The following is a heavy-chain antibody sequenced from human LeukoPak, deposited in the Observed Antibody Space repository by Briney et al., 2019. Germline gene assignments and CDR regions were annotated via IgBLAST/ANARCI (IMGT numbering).Heavy chain of an antibody. CDR2: ISAYNGNT. D-gene: IGHD3-16*01. J-gene: IGHJ6*03. Sequence: GASVTVSCTASGYTFTSYGISWVRQAPGQGLEWMGWISAYNGNTNYAQKLQGRVTMTTDTSTSTAYMELRSLRSDDTDVYYCARTVYVDYYYMDVWGQGTMVTVSS. V-gene: IGHV1-18*01. CDR1: GYTFTSYG. CDR3: ARTVYVDYYYMDV.